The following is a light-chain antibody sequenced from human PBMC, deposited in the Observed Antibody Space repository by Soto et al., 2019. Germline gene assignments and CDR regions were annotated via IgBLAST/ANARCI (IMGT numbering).Light chain of an antibody. V-gene: IGKV1-6*01. J-gene: IGKJ1*01. Sequence: AIRMTQSPSSLSASTGDRVTITCQASQDISNYVNWYQQKPGKAPKLLIFAAFNLQSGVPSRFSGGGSGTDCTLTISSLQPEDFATYDCLQHFNFSWTFGQGTKVDIK. CDR1: QDISNY. CDR3: LQHFNFSWT. CDR2: AAF.